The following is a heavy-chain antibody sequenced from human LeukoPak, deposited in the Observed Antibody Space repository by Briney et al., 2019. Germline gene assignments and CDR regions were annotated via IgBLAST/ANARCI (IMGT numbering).Heavy chain of an antibody. CDR1: GYTFTSYG. CDR2: ISAYNGNT. D-gene: IGHD3-9*01. V-gene: IGHV1-18*01. J-gene: IGHJ4*02. Sequence: ASVKVSCKASGYTFTSYGISWVRQAPGQGLEWMGWISAYNGNTNYAQKLQGRVTMTTDTSTSTVYMELSSLKSEDTAVYYCARGGYDILTGFDYWGQGTLVTVSS. CDR3: ARGGYDILTGFDY.